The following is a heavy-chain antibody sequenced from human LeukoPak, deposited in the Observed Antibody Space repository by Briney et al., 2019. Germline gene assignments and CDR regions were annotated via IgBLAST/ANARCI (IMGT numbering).Heavy chain of an antibody. CDR1: GFTFSGYW. V-gene: IGHV3-74*01. CDR3: ARLYYDILTGYYSLDY. CDR2: INSDGSST. J-gene: IGHJ4*02. D-gene: IGHD3-9*01. Sequence: PGGSLRLSCAAPGFTFSGYWMYWVRQAPGKGLVWVSRINSDGSSTNYADSVKGRFTISRDNAKNTLYLQMNSLRAEDTAVYYCARLYYDILTGYYSLDYWGQGTLVTVSS.